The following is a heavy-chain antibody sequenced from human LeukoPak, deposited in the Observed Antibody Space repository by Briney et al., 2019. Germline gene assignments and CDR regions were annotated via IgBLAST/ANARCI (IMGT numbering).Heavy chain of an antibody. CDR3: GQQPDYYYYYMDV. CDR1: GGSISSGSYY. CDR2: IYTSGST. V-gene: IGHV4-61*02. J-gene: IGHJ6*03. D-gene: IGHD6-13*01. Sequence: SETLSLTCTVSGGSISSGSYYWSWIRQPAGKGLEWIGRIYTSGSTNYNPSLKSRVTISVDTSKNQFSLKLSSVTAADTAVYYCGQQPDYYYYYMDVWGKGTTVTVS.